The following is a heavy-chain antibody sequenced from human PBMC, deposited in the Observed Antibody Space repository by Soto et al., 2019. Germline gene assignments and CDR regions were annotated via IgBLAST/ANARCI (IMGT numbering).Heavy chain of an antibody. CDR3: ARDLSGVRLAANYFDY. CDR1: GYTFTGYY. D-gene: IGHD2-15*01. V-gene: IGHV1-2*04. Sequence: QVQLVQSGAEVKKPGASVKVSCKASGYTFTGYYMHWVRQAPGQGLEWMGWINPNSGGTNYAQKFQGWVTMTRDTSISTAYMELSRLRSDDTAVYYCARDLSGVRLAANYFDYWGQGTLVTVSS. CDR2: INPNSGGT. J-gene: IGHJ4*02.